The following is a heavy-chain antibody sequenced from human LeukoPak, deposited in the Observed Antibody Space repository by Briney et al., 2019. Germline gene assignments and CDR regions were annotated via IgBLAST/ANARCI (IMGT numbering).Heavy chain of an antibody. CDR3: ARLDASGLDY. J-gene: IGHJ4*02. CDR1: GFTFSNYA. CDR2: ISGSASST. V-gene: IGHV3-23*01. D-gene: IGHD6-19*01. Sequence: GGSLRLSCAASGFTFSNYAMSWVRQAPGKGLEWVSAISGSASSTYHADSVKGRFTISRDNSKNSLYLQMNSLRADDTAVYYCARLDASGLDYWGQGTLVTVSS.